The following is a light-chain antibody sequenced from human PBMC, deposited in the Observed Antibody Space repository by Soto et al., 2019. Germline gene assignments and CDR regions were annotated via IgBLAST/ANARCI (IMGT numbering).Light chain of an antibody. CDR3: QQYNSFPWT. CDR2: TAS. J-gene: IGKJ1*01. Sequence: DIQMTQSPSSVSASVGDRVTITCRASQSISTWLAWYQQKPGTAPNLLIFTASYLQSGVPSRFSGSGSGTDFTLTISGLQPEDFETYYCQQYNSFPWTFGPGTKVHI. V-gene: IGKV1-12*01. CDR1: QSISTW.